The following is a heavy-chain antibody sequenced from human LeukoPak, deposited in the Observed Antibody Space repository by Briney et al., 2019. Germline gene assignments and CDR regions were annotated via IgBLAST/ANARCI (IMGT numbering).Heavy chain of an antibody. CDR1: GYTFTGYY. D-gene: IGHD3-22*01. Sequence: ASVKVSCKASGYTFTGYYMHWVRQAPEQGLEWMGIINPSGGSTSYAQKFQGRVTMTRDMSTRTDYMELSSLRYEDTAVYYCVLRGDSSGSDYWGQGTLVTVSS. V-gene: IGHV1-46*01. J-gene: IGHJ4*02. CDR2: INPSGGST. CDR3: VLRGDSSGSDY.